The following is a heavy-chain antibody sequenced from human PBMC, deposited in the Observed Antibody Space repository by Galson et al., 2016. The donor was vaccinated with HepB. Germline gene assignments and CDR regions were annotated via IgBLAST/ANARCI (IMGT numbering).Heavy chain of an antibody. Sequence: SLRLSCAASGFSVSPNYVTRVCQAPGKGLEWVSIIYSGGTTYYADSAKGRFTISRDNSKTTVYLQMNSLRAEDTALYYCARGDDSPPLNAFHLWGQGTMVTVSS. CDR1: GFSVSPNY. D-gene: IGHD3-22*01. J-gene: IGHJ3*01. CDR2: IYSGGTT. V-gene: IGHV3-53*01. CDR3: ARGDDSPPLNAFHL.